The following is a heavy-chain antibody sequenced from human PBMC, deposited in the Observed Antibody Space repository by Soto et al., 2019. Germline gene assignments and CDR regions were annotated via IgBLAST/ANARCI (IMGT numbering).Heavy chain of an antibody. CDR3: ARGKRGSSWYWGEEKYYYYGMDV. J-gene: IGHJ6*02. D-gene: IGHD6-13*01. CDR1: GESFNGYY. Sequence: SETLSLTCTAYGESFNGYYWSWIRQPPGKGLEWIGEIHHSGSTNYSPSLKSRVTFSIDTSTRQFSLKVRSVTAADTAVYYCARGKRGSSWYWGEEKYYYYGMDVWGQGTPVTVSS. CDR2: IHHSGST. V-gene: IGHV4-34*01.